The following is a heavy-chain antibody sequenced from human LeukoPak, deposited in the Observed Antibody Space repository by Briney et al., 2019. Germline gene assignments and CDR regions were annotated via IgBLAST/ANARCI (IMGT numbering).Heavy chain of an antibody. J-gene: IGHJ4*02. D-gene: IGHD3-22*01. Sequence: AGGSLRLSCAASGFTFDDYARHWVRQAPGKGLEWFSLISGDGGSTYYADSVKGRFTISRDNSKNSLYLQMNSLRTKDTALYYCAKDHMVITTSALDYWGQGTLVTVSS. CDR1: GFTFDDYA. V-gene: IGHV3-43*02. CDR3: AKDHMVITTSALDY. CDR2: ISGDGGST.